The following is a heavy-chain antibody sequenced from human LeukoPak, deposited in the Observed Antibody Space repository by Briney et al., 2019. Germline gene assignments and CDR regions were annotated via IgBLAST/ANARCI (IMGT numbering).Heavy chain of an antibody. V-gene: IGHV1-18*01. Sequence: GSVKVSCQASGYTFTSYGISWVRQAPGQGLEWMGWISTYNGDTDYARHLQGRVTMTTDASTTTAYMELRTLRSDDTAVYYCARDRSLAVAGTGHLHSWGQGTLVTVSS. CDR1: GYTFTSYG. CDR3: ARDRSLAVAGTGHLHS. J-gene: IGHJ4*02. CDR2: ISTYNGDT. D-gene: IGHD6-19*01.